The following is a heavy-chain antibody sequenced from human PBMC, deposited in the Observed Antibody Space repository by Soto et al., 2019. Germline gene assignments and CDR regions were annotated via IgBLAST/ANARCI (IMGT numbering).Heavy chain of an antibody. CDR1: GYTFTSYG. CDR2: ISAYNGNT. J-gene: IGHJ3*02. CDR3: ARDMMITFGGVTPNEAFDI. D-gene: IGHD3-16*01. Sequence: QVQLVQSGAEVKKPGASVKVSCKASGYTFTSYGISWVRQAPGQGLEWMGWISAYNGNTNYAQKLQGRVTMTTDTSTSTAYMELRSLRSDDTAVYYCARDMMITFGGVTPNEAFDIWGQGTMVTVSS. V-gene: IGHV1-18*01.